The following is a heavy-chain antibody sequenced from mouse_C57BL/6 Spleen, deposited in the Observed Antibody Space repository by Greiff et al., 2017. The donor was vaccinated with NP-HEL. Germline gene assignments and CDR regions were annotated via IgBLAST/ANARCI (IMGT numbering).Heavy chain of an antibody. V-gene: IGHV1-69*01. CDR2: IDPSDSYT. CDR1: GYTFTSYW. D-gene: IGHD1-2*01. J-gene: IGHJ4*01. Sequence: QVQLQQPGAELVMPGASVKLSCKASGYTFTSYWMHWVKQRPGQGLEWIGEIDPSDSYTNYNQKFQGKSTLTVDKSSSTAYMQLSSLTSEDSAVYYCARRDGRAMDYWGQGTSVTVSS. CDR3: ARRDGRAMDY.